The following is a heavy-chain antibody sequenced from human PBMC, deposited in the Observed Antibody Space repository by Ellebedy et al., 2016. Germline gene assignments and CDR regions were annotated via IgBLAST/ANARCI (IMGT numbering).Heavy chain of an antibody. Sequence: SVKVSXXASGDTFSSYTISWVRQAPGQGLEWMGGIIPIFGSINYAQEFQGRVTITADESTSTAYMELSSLRSEDTAVYYCARPHPSYDSSEYYFDYWGQGTLVTVSS. CDR2: IIPIFGSI. D-gene: IGHD3-22*01. CDR1: GDTFSSYT. J-gene: IGHJ4*02. V-gene: IGHV1-69*13. CDR3: ARPHPSYDSSEYYFDY.